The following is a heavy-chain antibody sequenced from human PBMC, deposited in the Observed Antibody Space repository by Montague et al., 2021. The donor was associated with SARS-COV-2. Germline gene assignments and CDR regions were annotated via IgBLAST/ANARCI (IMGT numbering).Heavy chain of an antibody. Sequence: SETLSLTCTVSGGSISSGDYYWSWIRQPPGKGLEWIGSIYYSGSTXYNPSLKSRVTISVDTSKNQFSLKLSSVTAADTAVYYCARHKRWRIAAAGRDFDYWGQGTLVTVSS. CDR2: IYYSGST. V-gene: IGHV4-39*01. CDR1: GGSISSGDYY. CDR3: ARHKRWRIAAAGRDFDY. D-gene: IGHD6-13*01. J-gene: IGHJ4*02.